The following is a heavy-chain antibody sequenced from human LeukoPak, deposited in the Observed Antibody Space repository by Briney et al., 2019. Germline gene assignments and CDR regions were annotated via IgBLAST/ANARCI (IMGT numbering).Heavy chain of an antibody. D-gene: IGHD1-26*01. J-gene: IGHJ4*02. CDR2: ISHSGST. Sequence: SETLSLTCTVSGGSISSYYWGWIRQPPGKGLEWITCISHSGSTNYNPSLKTRVSISMDMSKNQFSLRLSSVTAADTAVYYCARANGNEFDYWGQGTLVTV. CDR3: ARANGNEFDY. V-gene: IGHV4-59*01. CDR1: GGSISSYY.